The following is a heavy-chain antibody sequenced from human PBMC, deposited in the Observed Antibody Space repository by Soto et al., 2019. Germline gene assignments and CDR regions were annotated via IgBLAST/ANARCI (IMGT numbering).Heavy chain of an antibody. CDR2: INHSGST. J-gene: IGHJ5*02. CDR3: ARYFDWFLFNWFDT. Sequence: PSETLSLTYAVYGGSFSGYYWRWIRQTPGEGLEWIGEINHSGSTNYNPSLKSRVTISVDTSKNQFSLKLSSVTAADTAVYYCARYFDWFLFNWFDTWGQGTLVTVSS. CDR1: GGSFSGYY. V-gene: IGHV4-34*01. D-gene: IGHD3-9*01.